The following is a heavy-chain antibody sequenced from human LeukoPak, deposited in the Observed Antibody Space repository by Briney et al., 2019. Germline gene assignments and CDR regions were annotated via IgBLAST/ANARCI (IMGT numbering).Heavy chain of an antibody. Sequence: GSLRLSCAASGFTFSNYWMSWIRQPPGKGLEWIGYIYYSGSTNYNPSLKSRVTISVDTSKNQFSLKLSSVTAADTAVYYCARTPTKNYWYFDLWGRGTLVTVSS. D-gene: IGHD5-24*01. CDR1: GFTFSNYW. V-gene: IGHV4-59*01. CDR3: ARTPTKNYWYFDL. CDR2: IYYSGST. J-gene: IGHJ2*01.